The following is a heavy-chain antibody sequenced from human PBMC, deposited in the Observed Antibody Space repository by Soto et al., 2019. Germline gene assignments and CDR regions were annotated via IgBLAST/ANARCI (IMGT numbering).Heavy chain of an antibody. CDR2: ISYSADKT. CDR1: GFTFSTYV. Sequence: EVQLLESGGGLVQPGGSLRLSCAASGFTFSTYVMNWVRQAPGKGLEWVSTISYSADKTFYADSVKGRFTISRDNSRDTLFLQMNSLRADDAALYYCARTAKTATTNSGAFDIWGQGTMVTVSS. D-gene: IGHD1-7*01. V-gene: IGHV3-23*01. J-gene: IGHJ3*02. CDR3: ARTAKTATTNSGAFDI.